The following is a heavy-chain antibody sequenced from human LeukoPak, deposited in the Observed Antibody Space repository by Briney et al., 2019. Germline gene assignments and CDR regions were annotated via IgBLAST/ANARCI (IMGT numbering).Heavy chain of an antibody. Sequence: GASVKVSCKASGYTFTSYYMHWVRQAPGQGLEWMGWINPNSGGTNYAQKFQGRVTMTRDTSISTAYMELSRLRSDDTAVYYCARGSGSLRYFDWLSERGFDAFDIWGQGTMVTVSS. CDR2: INPNSGGT. CDR1: GYTFTSYY. D-gene: IGHD3-9*01. J-gene: IGHJ3*02. V-gene: IGHV1-2*02. CDR3: ARGSGSLRYFDWLSERGFDAFDI.